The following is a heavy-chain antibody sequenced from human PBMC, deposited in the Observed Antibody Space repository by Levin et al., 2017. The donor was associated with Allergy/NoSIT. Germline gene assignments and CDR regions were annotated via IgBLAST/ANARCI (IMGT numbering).Heavy chain of an antibody. CDR1: GFTFSSYG. J-gene: IGHJ4*02. D-gene: IGHD6-19*01. Sequence: GESLKISCAASGFTFSSYGMHWVRQAPGKGLEWVAVISYDGSNKYYADSVKGRFTISRDNSKNTLYLQMNSLRAEDTAVYYCAKDRYSSGWPHDYWGQGTLVTVSS. CDR3: AKDRYSSGWPHDY. V-gene: IGHV3-30*18. CDR2: ISYDGSNK.